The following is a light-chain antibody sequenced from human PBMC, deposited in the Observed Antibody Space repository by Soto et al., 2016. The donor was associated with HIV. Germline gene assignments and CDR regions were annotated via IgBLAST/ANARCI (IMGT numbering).Light chain of an antibody. Sequence: DIQMTQSPSSVSASVGDRVTITRRASQDISSWLAWYQQKPGKAPKLLIYVASSLQSGVPSRFSGSGSGTDFTLTISSLQPEDFATYYCQQANNFPWTFGQGDQGGNQT. CDR3: QQANNFPWT. J-gene: IGKJ1*01. CDR1: QDISSW. V-gene: IGKV1-12*01. CDR2: VAS.